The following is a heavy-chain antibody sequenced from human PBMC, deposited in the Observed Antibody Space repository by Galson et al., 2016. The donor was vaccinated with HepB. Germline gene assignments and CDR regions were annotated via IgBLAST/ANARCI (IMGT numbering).Heavy chain of an antibody. CDR3: ARMDSSGYGSYFFDY. J-gene: IGHJ4*02. Sequence: PALVKPTQTLKLTCTFSGFSLSTPGMRVGWIRQAPGKALEWLARIDWDDEKFYSTSLKTRLTISKDTSKNQVVLTLTNMDPVDTGTYYCARMDSSGYGSYFFDYWGQGTLATVSS. V-gene: IGHV2-70*04. CDR2: IDWDDEK. D-gene: IGHD3-22*01. CDR1: GFSLSTPGMR.